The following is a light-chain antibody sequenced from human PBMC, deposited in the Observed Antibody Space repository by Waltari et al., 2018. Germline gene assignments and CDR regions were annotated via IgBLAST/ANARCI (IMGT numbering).Light chain of an antibody. J-gene: IGKJ1*01. CDR1: QSVSSS. V-gene: IGKV3-11*01. CDR2: GAS. Sequence: DIVLTQSPATLSLSPGERATLSCRASQSVSSSLAWYQQKPGQPPRLLIFGASNRATGIPDRFSGRGSDTDFTLIISSLEPDDVAVYFCQQESNWWTFGQGTKVELK. CDR3: QQESNWWT.